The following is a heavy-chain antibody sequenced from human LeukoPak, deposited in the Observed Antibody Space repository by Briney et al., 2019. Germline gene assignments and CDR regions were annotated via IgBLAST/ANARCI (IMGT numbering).Heavy chain of an antibody. J-gene: IGHJ4*02. D-gene: IGHD6-19*01. V-gene: IGHV1-69*05. CDR3: ARDPSSGWYLEYYFDY. CDR2: IIPIFGTA. Sequence: GASVKVSCKASGGTFSSYAISWVRQAPGQGLEWVGRIIPIFGTANYAQKFQGRVTITTDESTSTAYMELSSLRSEDTAVYYCARDPSSGWYLEYYFDYWGQGTLVTVSS. CDR1: GGTFSSYA.